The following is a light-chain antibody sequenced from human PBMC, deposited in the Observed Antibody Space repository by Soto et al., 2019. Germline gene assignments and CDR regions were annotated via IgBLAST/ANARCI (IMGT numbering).Light chain of an antibody. J-gene: IGLJ1*01. Sequence: QSALTQPASVSGSPGQSITISCTGTSSDVGGYNYVSWYQQHPGKAPKLMIYDVSNRPSGVSNRFSGSKSGNTASLTISGLQAKDEADYYCSSYTSSSTYVFGTGTRSPS. CDR3: SSYTSSSTYV. V-gene: IGLV2-14*01. CDR1: SSDVGGYNY. CDR2: DVS.